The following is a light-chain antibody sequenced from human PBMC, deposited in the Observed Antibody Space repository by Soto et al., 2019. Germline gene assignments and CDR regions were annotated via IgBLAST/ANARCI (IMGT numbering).Light chain of an antibody. J-gene: IGKJ1*01. CDR1: QDISNY. CDR3: QRDDNLPT. V-gene: IGKV1-33*01. CDR2: DAS. Sequence: DIQMNQSPSSLSASVGDRVTITCQASQDISNYLNWYQQKPGKAPKLLIYDASNLETGVPSRFTGSGSRTDFTFTISSLQPEDIATCYCQRDDNLPTFGQGTKVEI.